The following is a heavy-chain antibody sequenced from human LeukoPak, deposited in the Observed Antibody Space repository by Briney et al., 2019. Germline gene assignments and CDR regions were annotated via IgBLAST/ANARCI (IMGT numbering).Heavy chain of an antibody. CDR3: ARDGGYSYGLDY. Sequence: SVKVSCKASGGTFSSYAISWVRQAPGQGLEWMGGIIPIFGTANYAQKFQGRVTITADESTSTAYMELSSLRSEDTAVYYCARDGGYSYGLDYWGQGTLVTVSS. CDR2: IIPIFGTA. J-gene: IGHJ4*02. CDR1: GGTFSSYA. D-gene: IGHD5-18*01. V-gene: IGHV1-69*13.